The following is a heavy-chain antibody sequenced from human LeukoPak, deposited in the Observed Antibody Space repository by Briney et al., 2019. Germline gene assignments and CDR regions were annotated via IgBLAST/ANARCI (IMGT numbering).Heavy chain of an antibody. J-gene: IGHJ4*02. V-gene: IGHV3-7*04. Sequence: GGSLRLSCAGSGFTFSNAWMNWVRQAPGKGLEWVANIKEDGSDNNYVDSVKGRFTISRDNAKNSLFLQMNSLRAEDTALYYCARGGGAPDYWGQGTLVTVSS. CDR3: ARGGGAPDY. CDR2: IKEDGSDN. D-gene: IGHD3-16*01. CDR1: GFTFSNAW.